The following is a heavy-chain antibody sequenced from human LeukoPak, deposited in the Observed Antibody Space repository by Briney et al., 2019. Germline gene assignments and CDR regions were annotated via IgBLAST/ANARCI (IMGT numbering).Heavy chain of an antibody. J-gene: IGHJ5*02. D-gene: IGHD6-19*01. CDR3: ARAEQSGFDP. CDR2: IYYSGST. CDR1: GGSISSGGYY. Sequence: SQTLSLTCTVSGGSISSGGYYWSWIRQHPGKGLEWIGYIYYSGSTYYNPSLKSRVTISVDTSKNQFSLKLSFVTAADTAVYYCARAEQSGFDPWGQGTLVTVSS. V-gene: IGHV4-31*03.